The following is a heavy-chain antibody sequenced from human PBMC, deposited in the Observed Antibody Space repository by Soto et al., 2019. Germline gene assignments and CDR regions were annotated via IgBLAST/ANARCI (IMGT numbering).Heavy chain of an antibody. D-gene: IGHD2-15*01. Sequence: SQTLSLTCAISGDSVSSNSAAWNWIRQSPSRGLEWLGRTYYRSKWYNDYAVSVKSRITINPDTSKNQFSLQLNSVTPEDTAVYYCARDLGRCSGGSCYSDVIDYGDCQNYYYMDVWGKGTTVTVSS. V-gene: IGHV6-1*01. CDR2: TYYRSKWYN. J-gene: IGHJ6*03. CDR1: GDSVSSNSAA. CDR3: ARDLGRCSGGSCYSDVIDYGDCQNYYYMDV.